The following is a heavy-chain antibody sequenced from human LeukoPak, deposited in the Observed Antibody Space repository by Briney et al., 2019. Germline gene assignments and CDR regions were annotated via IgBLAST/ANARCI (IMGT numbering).Heavy chain of an antibody. D-gene: IGHD4-11*01. CDR1: GYTFTSYG. J-gene: IGHJ5*02. V-gene: IGHV1-18*01. CDR3: ARSTVTTTNWFDP. CDR2: ISAYNGNT. Sequence: ASVKVSCKASGYTFTSYGISWVRQAPGQGLEWMGWISAYNGNTNYAQKLQGRVTMTTDTSTSTAYMELSSLRSEDTAVYYCARSTVTTTNWFDPWGQGTLVTVSS.